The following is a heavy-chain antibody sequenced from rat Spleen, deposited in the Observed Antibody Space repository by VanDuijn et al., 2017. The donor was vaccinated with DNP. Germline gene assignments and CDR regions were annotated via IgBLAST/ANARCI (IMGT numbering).Heavy chain of an antibody. CDR2: INSDGGST. V-gene: IGHV5-58*01. D-gene: IGHD4-3*01. Sequence: EVQLVETGGDLVQPGRSLKLSCVASGFTFSSYWMYWIRQTPGKGLEWVASINSDGGSTYYPDSMKGRFTISRDNVKSTLYLQMNSLRSEDMATYYCVRWNSGHFDYWGQGVMVTVSS. CDR3: VRWNSGHFDY. J-gene: IGHJ2*01. CDR1: GFTFSSYW.